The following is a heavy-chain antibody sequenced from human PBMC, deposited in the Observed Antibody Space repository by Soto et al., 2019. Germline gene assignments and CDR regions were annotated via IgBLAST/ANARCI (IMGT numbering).Heavy chain of an antibody. CDR1: GYTFTSYD. V-gene: IGHV1-8*01. Sequence: QVQLVQSGAEVKKPGASVKVSCKASGYTFTSYDINWVRQATGQGLEWMGWMNPNSGNTGYAQKFQGRVTMTRNTSISKGYMELSSLRSEATAVYYCAGGKGPIAVAGWYAFDIWGQGTMVTVSS. D-gene: IGHD6-19*01. CDR2: MNPNSGNT. J-gene: IGHJ3*02. CDR3: AGGKGPIAVAGWYAFDI.